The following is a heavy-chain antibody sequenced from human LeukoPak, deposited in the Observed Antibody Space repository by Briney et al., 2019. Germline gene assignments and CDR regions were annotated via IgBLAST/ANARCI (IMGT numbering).Heavy chain of an antibody. Sequence: ASVKVSCKASGYTFIGYYMHWVRQAPGQGLEWMGWINPNSGGTNYAQKFQGRVTMTRDTSISTAYMELSRLRSDDTAVYYCVTAAGSIVPSYRAEYFQHWGQGTLVTVSS. V-gene: IGHV1-2*02. CDR2: INPNSGGT. D-gene: IGHD1-26*01. CDR3: VTAAGSIVPSYRAEYFQH. J-gene: IGHJ1*01. CDR1: GYTFIGYY.